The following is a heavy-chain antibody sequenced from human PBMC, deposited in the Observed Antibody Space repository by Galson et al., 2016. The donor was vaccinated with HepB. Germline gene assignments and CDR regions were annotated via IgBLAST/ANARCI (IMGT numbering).Heavy chain of an antibody. Sequence: SLRLSCAASGFTFSRYGMLWVRQAPGKGLQWVALISYDGSRKYYADSVKGRFTISRDNSKNTLFLQMSSLRAEDTAVYYCAKEGEAYCGTDCSLDYGGQGTLLTVSS. CDR1: GFTFSRYG. V-gene: IGHV3-30*18. CDR2: ISYDGSRK. J-gene: IGHJ4*02. D-gene: IGHD2-21*02. CDR3: AKEGEAYCGTDCSLDY.